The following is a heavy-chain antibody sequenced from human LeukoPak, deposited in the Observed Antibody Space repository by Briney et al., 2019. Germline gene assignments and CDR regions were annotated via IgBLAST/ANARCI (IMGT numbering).Heavy chain of an antibody. CDR3: ATDGAVAGTAYPEY. CDR2: INPNSGGT. CDR1: GYTFTGYY. D-gene: IGHD6-19*01. Sequence: ASVKVFCKASGYTFTGYYMHWVRQAPGQGLEWMGWINPNSGGTKYAQKFQGRVTMTRDTSISTAYMELSSLTSDDTALYYCATDGAVAGTAYPEYWGQGTLVTVSS. J-gene: IGHJ4*02. V-gene: IGHV1-2*02.